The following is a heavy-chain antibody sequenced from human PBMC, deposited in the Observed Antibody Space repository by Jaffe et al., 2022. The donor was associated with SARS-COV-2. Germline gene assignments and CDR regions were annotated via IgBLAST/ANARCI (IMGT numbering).Heavy chain of an antibody. V-gene: IGHV4-39*01. CDR1: GGSISSSSYY. CDR2: IYYSGST. J-gene: IGHJ6*03. Sequence: QLQLQESGPGLVKPSETLSLTCTVSGGSISSSSYYWGWIRQPPGKGLEWIGSIYYSGSTYYNPSLKSRVTISVDTSKNQFSLKLSSVTAADTAVYYCARQHYGDPRRYYYYYYMDVWGKGTTVTVSS. D-gene: IGHD4-17*01. CDR3: ARQHYGDPRRYYYYYYMDV.